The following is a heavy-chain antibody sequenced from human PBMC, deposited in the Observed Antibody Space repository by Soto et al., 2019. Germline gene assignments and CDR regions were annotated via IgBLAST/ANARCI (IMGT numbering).Heavy chain of an antibody. CDR3: ASPPYYYDSSGPLNY. CDR2: ISGSGGST. J-gene: IGHJ4*02. D-gene: IGHD3-22*01. Sequence: GGSLRLSCAASGFTFSSYAMSWVRQAPGKGLEWVSAISGSGGSTYYADSVKGRFTISRDNSKNTLYLQMNSLRAEDTAVYYCASPPYYYDSSGPLNYWGQGTLVTVSS. V-gene: IGHV3-23*01. CDR1: GFTFSSYA.